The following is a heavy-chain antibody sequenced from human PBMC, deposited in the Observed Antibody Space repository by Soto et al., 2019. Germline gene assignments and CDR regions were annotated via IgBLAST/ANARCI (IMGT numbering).Heavy chain of an antibody. J-gene: IGHJ1*01. CDR3: GSGSHVQY. CDR1: VFSFINAC. Sequence: VFSFINACITWFRQAPGKGLEWVGRIRSKPDGGTTDYAAPVKSRFSISRDDSQNTVYLQMDSLKTEGKAVYYCGSGSHVQYRGQRTLVNVYS. D-gene: IGHD1-26*01. V-gene: IGHV3-15*01. CDR2: IRSKPDGGTT.